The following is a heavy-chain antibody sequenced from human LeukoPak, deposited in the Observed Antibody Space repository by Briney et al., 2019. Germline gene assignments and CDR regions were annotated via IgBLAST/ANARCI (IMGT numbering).Heavy chain of an antibody. Sequence: ASVKVSCKASGGTFSSYAISWVRQAPGQGLEWMGWISAYNGNTNYAQKLQGRVTMTTDTSTSTAYMELRSLRSDDTAVYYCARKSSGWYFDYWGQGTLVTVSS. D-gene: IGHD6-19*01. CDR1: GGTFSSYA. V-gene: IGHV1-18*01. CDR3: ARKSSGWYFDY. J-gene: IGHJ4*02. CDR2: ISAYNGNT.